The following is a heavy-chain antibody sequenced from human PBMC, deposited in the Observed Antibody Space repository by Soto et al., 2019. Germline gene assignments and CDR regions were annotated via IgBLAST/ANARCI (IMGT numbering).Heavy chain of an antibody. CDR1: GFTFSSYS. Sequence: EVQLVGSGGGLVKPGGSLRLSCAASGFTFSSYSMNWVRQAPGKGLEWVSSISSSSSYIYYADSVKGRFTISRDNAKNSLYLQMNSLRAEDTAVYYCARDHEGVVGATYAFDIWGQGTMVTVSS. V-gene: IGHV3-21*01. CDR2: ISSSSSYI. D-gene: IGHD1-26*01. CDR3: ARDHEGVVGATYAFDI. J-gene: IGHJ3*02.